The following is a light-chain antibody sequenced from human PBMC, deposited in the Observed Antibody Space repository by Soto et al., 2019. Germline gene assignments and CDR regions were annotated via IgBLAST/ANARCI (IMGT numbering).Light chain of an antibody. J-gene: IGLJ2*01. CDR1: SSDVGGYNY. CDR2: DVS. V-gene: IGLV2-14*01. Sequence: QSALTQPASVSGSPGQSITISCTGTSSDVGGYNYVSWYQQHPGKAPKLMIYDVSNRPSGVSNRFSGSKSGNTASLTISGLQAEDEADYYCNSYTSSSTEFGGGTKVTVL. CDR3: NSYTSSSTE.